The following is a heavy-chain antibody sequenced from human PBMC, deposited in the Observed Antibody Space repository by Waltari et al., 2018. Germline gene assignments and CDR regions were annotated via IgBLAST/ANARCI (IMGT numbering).Heavy chain of an antibody. CDR3: ARLANWGLYYFDY. Sequence: QVQLQESGPGLVKPSQTLSLTCTFPGGSISRGGYYWSWIRQHPGQGLEWIGYIYYSGSTYYNPSLKSRVTISVDTSKNQFSLKLSSVTAADTAVYYCARLANWGLYYFDYWGQGTLVTVSS. D-gene: IGHD7-27*01. J-gene: IGHJ4*02. V-gene: IGHV4-31*03. CDR1: GGSISRGGYY. CDR2: IYYSGST.